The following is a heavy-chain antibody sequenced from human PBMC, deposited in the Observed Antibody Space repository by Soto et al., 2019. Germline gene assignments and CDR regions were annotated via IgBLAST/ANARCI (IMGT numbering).Heavy chain of an antibody. CDR1: GYSFTSYW. V-gene: IGHV5-51*01. J-gene: IGHJ3*02. D-gene: IGHD6-13*01. CDR3: ARHLKGDSSSPMGAFDI. CDR2: IYPGDSDT. Sequence: PGESLKISCKGSGYSFTSYWIGWVRQMPGKGLEWMGIIYPGDSDTRYSPSFQGQVTISADKSISTAYLQWSSLEASDTAMYYCARHLKGDSSSPMGAFDIWGQGTMVTVSS.